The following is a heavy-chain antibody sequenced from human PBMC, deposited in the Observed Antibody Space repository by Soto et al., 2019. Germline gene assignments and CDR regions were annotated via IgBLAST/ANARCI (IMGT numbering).Heavy chain of an antibody. CDR3: ASTQGYSHGYGQHYYYGMDV. D-gene: IGHD5-18*01. CDR1: GFTFSSYG. Sequence: QVQLVESGGGVVQPGRSLRLSCAASGFTFSSYGMHWVRQAPGKGLEWVAVISYDGSNKYYADSVKGRFTISRDNSKNTLYLQRNSLRAEDTAVYYCASTQGYSHGYGQHYYYGMDVWGQGTTVTVSS. CDR2: ISYDGSNK. V-gene: IGHV3-30*03. J-gene: IGHJ6*02.